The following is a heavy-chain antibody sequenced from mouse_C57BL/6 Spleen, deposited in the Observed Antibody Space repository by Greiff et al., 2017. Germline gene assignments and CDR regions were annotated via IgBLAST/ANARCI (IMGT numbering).Heavy chain of an antibody. D-gene: IGHD2-5*01. Sequence: QVQLKQSGAELVRPGASVTLSCKASGYTFTDYEMHWVKQTPVHGLEWIGAIDPETGGTAYNQKFKGKAILTADKSSSTAYMELRSLTSEDSAVYYCTFYSNYVGCDYWGQGTTLTVSS. J-gene: IGHJ2*01. CDR3: TFYSNYVGCDY. CDR2: IDPETGGT. V-gene: IGHV1-15*01. CDR1: GYTFTDYE.